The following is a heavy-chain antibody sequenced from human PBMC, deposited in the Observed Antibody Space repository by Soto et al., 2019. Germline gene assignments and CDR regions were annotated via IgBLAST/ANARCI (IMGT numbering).Heavy chain of an antibody. D-gene: IGHD2-21*01. J-gene: IGHJ4*02. CDR3: AKVRVGIDVDFDY. CDR1: GFTFSSCA. CDR2: IRDSDSGGTT. V-gene: IGHV3-23*01. Sequence: GGSLRLSCRTSGFTFSSCAMSWVRQAPAKGLEWVSAIRDSDSGGTTYYADSVKGRFTISRDDSKNTLYLQMSSLRAEDTAMYYCAKVRVGIDVDFDYWGQGALVTVSS.